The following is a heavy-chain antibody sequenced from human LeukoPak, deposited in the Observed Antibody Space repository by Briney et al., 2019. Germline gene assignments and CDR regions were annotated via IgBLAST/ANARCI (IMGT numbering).Heavy chain of an antibody. V-gene: IGHV3-30*18. CDR3: AKGSVPLVLPQQAPFDP. D-gene: IGHD2-8*01. CDR1: GFSFSTFG. Sequence: GGSLRLSCAASGFSFSTFGIHWVRQASGKGLEWVALMSLNGDDKYYADSVKGRFTVSRDNSKITVYLQMNDLRGEDTAVYYCAKGSVPLVLPQQAPFDPWGQGTLVTVSS. CDR2: MSLNGDDK. J-gene: IGHJ5*02.